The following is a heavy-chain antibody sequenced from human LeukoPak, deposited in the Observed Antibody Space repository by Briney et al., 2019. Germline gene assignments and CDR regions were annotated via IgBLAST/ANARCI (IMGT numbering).Heavy chain of an antibody. CDR1: GYTFTSYA. J-gene: IGHJ4*02. Sequence: SVKVSCKASGYTFTSYAMHWVRQAPGQRLEWMGGIIPIFGTANYAQKFQGRVTITADESTRTAYMELRTLRSEDTAIYYCARGSGETGGYYYVYWGRGTPVTVSS. CDR2: IIPIFGTA. V-gene: IGHV1-69*13. D-gene: IGHD3-22*01. CDR3: ARGSGETGGYYYVY.